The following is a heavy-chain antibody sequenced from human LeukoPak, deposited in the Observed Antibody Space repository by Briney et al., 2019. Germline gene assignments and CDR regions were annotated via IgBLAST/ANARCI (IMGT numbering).Heavy chain of an antibody. CDR1: GFTFGDYA. Sequence: GGSLRLSCTASGFTFGDYAMSWVRQAPGKGLEWVSGISWNSGSIGYADSVKGRFTISRDNAKNSLYLQMNSLRAEDTALYYCAKDILRYFSGFDPWGQGTLVTVSS. J-gene: IGHJ5*02. D-gene: IGHD3-9*01. CDR3: AKDILRYFSGFDP. V-gene: IGHV3-9*01. CDR2: ISWNSGSI.